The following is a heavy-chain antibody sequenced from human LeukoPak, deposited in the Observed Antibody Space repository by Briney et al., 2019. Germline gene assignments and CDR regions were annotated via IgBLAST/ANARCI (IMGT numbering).Heavy chain of an antibody. CDR2: IYSGGSI. V-gene: IGHV3-66*02. D-gene: IGHD6-25*01. CDR1: GFTVSSNY. J-gene: IGHJ4*02. Sequence: AGGSLRLSCAASGFTVSSNYMSWVRQAPGKGLEWVSVIYSGGSIYYADSVKGRFTISRDNSKNTLYLQMNSLRAEDTAVYYCALSAPDYYFDYWGQGTLVTVSS. CDR3: ALSAPDYYFDY.